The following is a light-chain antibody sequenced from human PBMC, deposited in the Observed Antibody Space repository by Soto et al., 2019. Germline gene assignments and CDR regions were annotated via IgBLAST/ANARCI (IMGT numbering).Light chain of an antibody. CDR3: QSYESRLYGYA. CDR1: SSSIGAGYD. Sequence: QAVLTQPPSVSGAPGQRVTISCAGSSSSIGAGYDVHWYQQLPGAAPKLLIYANSNRPSGVPDRFSGSKSGTSASLAITGLQAEDEADYYCQSYESRLYGYAFGFGTKFTVL. V-gene: IGLV1-40*01. CDR2: ANS. J-gene: IGLJ1*01.